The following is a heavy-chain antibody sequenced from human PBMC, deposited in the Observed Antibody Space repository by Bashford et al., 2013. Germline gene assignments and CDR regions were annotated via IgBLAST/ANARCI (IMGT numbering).Heavy chain of an antibody. CDR3: ARDPLIGRGDYFDN. J-gene: IGHJ4*02. Sequence: VRQAPGKGLEWVAVISYDGRHTIYGDSVKGRFTISRDDSKNTLFLQMNSLRLDDTAIYYCARDPLIGRGDYFDNWGRGTLVTVSS. CDR2: ISYDGRHT. V-gene: IGHV3-30*01. D-gene: IGHD4-17*01.